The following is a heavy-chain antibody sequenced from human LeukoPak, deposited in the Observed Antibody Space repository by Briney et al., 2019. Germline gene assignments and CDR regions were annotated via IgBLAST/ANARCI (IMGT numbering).Heavy chain of an antibody. J-gene: IGHJ4*02. D-gene: IGHD1-26*01. CDR1: GYSFTTHW. Sequence: GESLKISCKGSGYSFTTHWIGWVRQMPGKGLEWMGIIYPGFSETRYSPSFQGQVTISADKSINTAYLQWSSLKASDTATYYCARHVHSGNNYAGGFDYWGQGTLVTVSS. CDR2: IYPGFSET. V-gene: IGHV5-51*01. CDR3: ARHVHSGNNYAGGFDY.